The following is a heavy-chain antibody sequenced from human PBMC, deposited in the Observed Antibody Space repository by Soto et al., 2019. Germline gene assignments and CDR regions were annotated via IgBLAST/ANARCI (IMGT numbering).Heavy chain of an antibody. J-gene: IGHJ4*02. Sequence: GGSLRLSCAASGFTLSAYSMNWVRQTPGKGLEWVSSISTSSTYIHYADSVKGRFTISRDNAKNSLFLQMNSLTAEDTAVYYCARSSRSYFDYWGQGTLVTVSS. CDR1: GFTLSAYS. CDR2: ISTSSTYI. CDR3: ARSSRSYFDY. V-gene: IGHV3-21*01.